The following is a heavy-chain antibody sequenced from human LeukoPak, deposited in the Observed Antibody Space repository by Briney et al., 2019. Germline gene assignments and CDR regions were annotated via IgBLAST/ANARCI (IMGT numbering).Heavy chain of an antibody. CDR3: ARLSRNSGGYPYVFDI. CDR1: GDSISNGDYY. V-gene: IGHV4-30-4*08. D-gene: IGHD3-22*01. CDR2: IYYSGAT. J-gene: IGHJ3*02. Sequence: SETLSLTCTVSGDSISNGDYYWSWIRQHPEKGLECIGHIYYSGATYYNPSLKSRLTISVDTPKSQFSLKLSSMTAADTAMYYCARLSRNSGGYPYVFDIWGQGIMVTVSS.